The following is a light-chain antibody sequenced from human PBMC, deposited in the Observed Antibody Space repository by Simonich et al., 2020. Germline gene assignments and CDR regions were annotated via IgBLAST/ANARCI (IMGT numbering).Light chain of an antibody. V-gene: IGKV3-20*01. CDR3: QQYGSSPT. Sequence: EIVLTQSPGTLSLSPGERATLSCRASQSVSSSYLAWYQQKPGHAPRVLIYGASSRATGIPDRFSGSGSGTDFTLTISRLEPEDFAVYYCQQYGSSPTFGQGTKVEIK. J-gene: IGKJ1*01. CDR1: QSVSSSY. CDR2: GAS.